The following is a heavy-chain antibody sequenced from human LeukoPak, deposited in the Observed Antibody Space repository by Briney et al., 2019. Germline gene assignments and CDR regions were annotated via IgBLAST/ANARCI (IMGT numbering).Heavy chain of an antibody. CDR3: AGGYSGSTSLYYYYYYMDV. CDR1: GYTFTSYY. D-gene: IGHD1-26*01. J-gene: IGHJ6*03. CDR2: ISAYNGNT. Sequence: ASVKVSCKASGYTFTSYYMHWVRQAPGQGLEWMGWISAYNGNTNYAQKLQGRVTMTTDTSTSTAYMELRSLRSDDTAVYYCAGGYSGSTSLYYYYYYMDVWGKGTTVTISS. V-gene: IGHV1-18*04.